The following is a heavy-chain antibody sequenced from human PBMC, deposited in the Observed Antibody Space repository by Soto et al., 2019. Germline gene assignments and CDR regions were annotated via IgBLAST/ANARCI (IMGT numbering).Heavy chain of an antibody. CDR3: ARDDWLRSTGGAV. Sequence: EVQLVESGGGLVQPGGSLRLSCAASGFTVSSNYMSWVRQAPGKGLEWVSVIYSGGSTYYADSVKGRFTISRDNSKNTLYLQMNSLSAEDTAVYYCARDDWLRSTGGAVWGQGTTVTVSS. CDR1: GFTVSSNY. D-gene: IGHD5-12*01. CDR2: IYSGGST. V-gene: IGHV3-66*01. J-gene: IGHJ6*02.